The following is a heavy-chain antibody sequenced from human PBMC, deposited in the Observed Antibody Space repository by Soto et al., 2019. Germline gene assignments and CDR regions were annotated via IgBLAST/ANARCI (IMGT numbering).Heavy chain of an antibody. CDR2: ICSGGST. Sequence: LRLSCAASGFTVSSNYMSWVRQAPGKGLEWVSVICSGGSTYYADSVKGRFTISRDNSKNTLYLQMNSLRAEDTAVYYCARALAARTGFDYWGQGTLVTVSS. CDR3: ARALAARTGFDY. V-gene: IGHV3-53*01. CDR1: GFTVSSNY. D-gene: IGHD6-6*01. J-gene: IGHJ4*02.